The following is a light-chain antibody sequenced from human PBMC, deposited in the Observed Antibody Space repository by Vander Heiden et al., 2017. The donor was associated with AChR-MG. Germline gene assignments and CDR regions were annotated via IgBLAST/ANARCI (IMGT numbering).Light chain of an antibody. CDR3: QQSYTTPHT. J-gene: IGKJ4*01. CDR2: GAT. V-gene: IGKV1-39*01. Sequence: DIQMTQSPASLSASVRDRVTITCRASQNIDFYLNWYQQKPGKAPKLLIYGATDLQSGVPSRFSGSGSGTDFTLTISTLQPEDFATYYCQQSYTTPHTFGGGTKVEIK. CDR1: QNIDFY.